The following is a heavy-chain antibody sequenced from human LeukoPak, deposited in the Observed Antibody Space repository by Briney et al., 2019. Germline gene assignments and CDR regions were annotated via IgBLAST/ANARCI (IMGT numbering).Heavy chain of an antibody. CDR2: IYYSGST. CDR3: ARHSSPAGGLFDY. V-gene: IGHV4-31*03. CDR1: GGSISSGGYY. D-gene: IGHD6-19*01. Sequence: SQTLSLTCTVSGGSISSGGYYWSWIRQHPGKGLEWIGYIYYSGSTYYNPSLKSRVTISVDTSKNQFSLKLSSVTAADTAVYYCARHSSPAGGLFDYWGQGTLVTVSS. J-gene: IGHJ4*02.